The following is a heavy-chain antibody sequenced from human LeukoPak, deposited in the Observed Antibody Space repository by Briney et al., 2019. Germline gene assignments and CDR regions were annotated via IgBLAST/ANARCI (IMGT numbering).Heavy chain of an antibody. CDR2: IHYSGIT. J-gene: IGHJ4*02. D-gene: IGHD3-9*01. V-gene: IGHV4-59*01. Sequence: SETLSLTCTVSGGSISSYYWSWVRQPPGKGLEWIGYIHYSGITHYNPSLKSRVTISVDTSKNQFSLKLSSVTAADTAVYYCARAGDILTGHFDYWGQGTLVTVSS. CDR1: GGSISSYY. CDR3: ARAGDILTGHFDY.